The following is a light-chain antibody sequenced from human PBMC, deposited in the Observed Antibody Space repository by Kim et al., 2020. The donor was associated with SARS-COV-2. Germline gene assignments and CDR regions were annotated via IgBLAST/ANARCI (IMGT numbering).Light chain of an antibody. CDR3: LSYTSSASYV. CDR1: SSDIGTYNY. J-gene: IGLJ1*01. V-gene: IGLV2-14*03. Sequence: LTQPASVSGSPGQSVTISCTGTSSDIGTYNYVSWYQQHPGKAPKLMIYDVSNRPSGVANRFSGSKSGNTASLAISGLQAEDEADYYCLSYTSSASYVFGAGTKVTVL. CDR2: DVS.